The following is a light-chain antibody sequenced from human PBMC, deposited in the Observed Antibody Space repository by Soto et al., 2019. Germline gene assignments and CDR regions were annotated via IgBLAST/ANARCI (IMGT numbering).Light chain of an antibody. Sequence: QSVLTQPASVSGSPGQSITISCTGTRSDVGSYNYVSWYQQHPGKAPKLIIYEVSNRPSGVSNRFSGSKSGNTASLTISGLQAEDEADYCCSSYTSSSTYVFGTGTKVTVL. CDR2: EVS. J-gene: IGLJ1*01. CDR3: SSYTSSSTYV. CDR1: RSDVGSYNY. V-gene: IGLV2-14*01.